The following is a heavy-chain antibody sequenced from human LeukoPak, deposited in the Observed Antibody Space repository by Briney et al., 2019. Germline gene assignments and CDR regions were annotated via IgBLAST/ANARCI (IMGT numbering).Heavy chain of an antibody. CDR1: GGSISSSSYY. J-gene: IGHJ3*02. CDR3: ARRSRYGSGPRAAFDI. CDR2: IYYTGST. D-gene: IGHD3-10*01. Sequence: PSETLSLTCTVSGGSISSSSYYWGWVRQPPGKGLESIGNIYYTGSTYYNPSLKSRVTISVDTSKNQFSLKLSSVTAADTAVYYCARRSRYGSGPRAAFDIWGQGTMVTVSS. V-gene: IGHV4-39*07.